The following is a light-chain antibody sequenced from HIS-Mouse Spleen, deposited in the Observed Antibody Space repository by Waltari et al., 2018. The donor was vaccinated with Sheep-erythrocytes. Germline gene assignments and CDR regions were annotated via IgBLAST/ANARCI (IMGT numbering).Light chain of an antibody. CDR2: DGS. J-gene: IGLJ3*02. CDR3: CSYAGSYTWV. V-gene: IGLV2-11*01. Sequence: QSALTQPRSVSGSPGQSVTISCTGTSSDVGGYNAVSGYQQHPGKAPKLMIYDGSKRPSGVPDRFSGSKSGNTASLTISGLQAEDEADYYCCSYAGSYTWVFGGGTKLTVL. CDR1: SSDVGGYNA.